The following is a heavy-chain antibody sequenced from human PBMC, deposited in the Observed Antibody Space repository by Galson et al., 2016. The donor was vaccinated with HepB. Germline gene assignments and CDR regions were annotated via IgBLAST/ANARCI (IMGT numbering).Heavy chain of an antibody. D-gene: IGHD6-13*01. V-gene: IGHV1-3*01. CDR2: INAANGDT. J-gene: IGHJ5*02. Sequence: SVKVSCKASGYTFATYAMYWVRQAPGQRLEWMGWINAANGDTKYSQKLQGRGTITWDTSANTAYMELSSLRSEDTAVYYCASSVAAAGNWFDPWGQGTLVTVSS. CDR3: ASSVAAAGNWFDP. CDR1: GYTFATYA.